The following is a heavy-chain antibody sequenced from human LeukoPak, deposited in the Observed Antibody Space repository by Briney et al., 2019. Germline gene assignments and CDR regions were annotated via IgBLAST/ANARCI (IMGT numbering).Heavy chain of an antibody. Sequence: SETLSLTCTVSGGSISSSSYYWGWIRQPPGKGLEWIGSMYHNGSTYYNPSLKSRVTISVDTSKNQFSLKLTSVTAADTAVYYCARHPSGRMWLQQGGWFDPWGQGTLVTVSS. D-gene: IGHD5-24*01. J-gene: IGHJ5*02. CDR3: ARHPSGRMWLQQGGWFDP. CDR1: GGSISSSSYY. V-gene: IGHV4-39*01. CDR2: MYHNGST.